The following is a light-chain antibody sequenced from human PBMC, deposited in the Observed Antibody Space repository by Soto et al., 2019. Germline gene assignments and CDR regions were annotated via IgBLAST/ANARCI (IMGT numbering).Light chain of an antibody. CDR3: QKYNSAPLT. CDR2: SAS. Sequence: DIQMTQSPSSLSASVGDRVTITCRASQVITNFLAWYQQRPGNVPRLLIYSASTLQSGVPSRFSGSGYGTEFTLTISSLHPEDVATYYCQKYNSAPLTFGGGTKMDIK. CDR1: QVITNF. J-gene: IGKJ4*01. V-gene: IGKV1-27*01.